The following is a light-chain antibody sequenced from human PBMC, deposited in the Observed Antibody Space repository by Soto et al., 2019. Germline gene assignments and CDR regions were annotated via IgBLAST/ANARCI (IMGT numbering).Light chain of an antibody. CDR1: QSVSTY. J-gene: IGKJ1*01. CDR2: DAS. V-gene: IGKV3-11*01. Sequence: EIVLTQSPATLSLSPGERATLSCRASQSVSTYLAWYQQKPGQAPRLLIYDASSRATGIPARFSGSGSGTEFTLTSSSLEPEDFALYYCQQRSNWPVTFGQGTRVEIK. CDR3: QQRSNWPVT.